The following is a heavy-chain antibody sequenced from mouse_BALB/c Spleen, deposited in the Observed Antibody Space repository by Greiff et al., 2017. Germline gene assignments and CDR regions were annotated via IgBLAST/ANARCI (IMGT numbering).Heavy chain of an antibody. D-gene: IGHD2-1*01. CDR3: ARGRDGNYAMDY. Sequence: EVKVEESGGGLVKPGGSLKLSCAASGFTFSSYAMSWVRQTPEKRLEWVASISSGGSTYYPDSVKGRFTISRDNARNILYLQMSSLRSEDTAMYYCARGRDGNYAMDYWGQGTSVTVSS. CDR1: GFTFSSYA. CDR2: ISSGGST. V-gene: IGHV5-6-5*01. J-gene: IGHJ4*01.